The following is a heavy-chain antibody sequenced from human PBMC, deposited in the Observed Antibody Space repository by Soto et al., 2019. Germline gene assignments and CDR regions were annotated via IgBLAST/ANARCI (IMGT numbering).Heavy chain of an antibody. D-gene: IGHD6-13*01. CDR3: ARARYSRRVDY. CDR1: GGSISSSNW. Sequence: SETLSLTCAVSGGSISSSNWWSWVRQPPGKGLEWIGEIYHSGSTNYNPSLESRVTISVDKSKNQFSLKLSSVTAADTAVYYCARARYSRRVDYWGQGTLVTVSS. CDR2: IYHSGST. V-gene: IGHV4-4*02. J-gene: IGHJ4*02.